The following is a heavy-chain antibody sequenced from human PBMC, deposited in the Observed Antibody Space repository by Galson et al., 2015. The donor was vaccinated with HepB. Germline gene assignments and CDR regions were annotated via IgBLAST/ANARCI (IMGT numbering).Heavy chain of an antibody. J-gene: IGHJ4*02. V-gene: IGHV1-2*06. D-gene: IGHD2-15*01. CDR2: INPNSGGT. Sequence: SVKVSCKASGYTFTGYYMHWVRQAPGQGLEWMGRINPNSGGTNYAQKFQGRVTMTRDTSISTAYMELSSLRSEDTAVYYCASSPTLGYCSGGSCYGIDYWGQGTLVTVSS. CDR3: ASSPTLGYCSGGSCYGIDY. CDR1: GYTFTGYY.